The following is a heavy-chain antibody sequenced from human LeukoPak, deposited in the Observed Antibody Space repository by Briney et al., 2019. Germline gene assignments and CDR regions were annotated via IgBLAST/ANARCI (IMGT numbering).Heavy chain of an antibody. CDR2: IIPIFGTA. Sequence: SVKVSCKASGGTFSSYAISWVRQAPGQGLEWMGGIIPIFGTANYAQKFQGRVTITADESTSTAYMELSSLRSEDTAVYYCARGDYDILTGYYMGALWGDVWGQGTTVTVSS. CDR3: ARGDYDILTGYYMGALWGDV. CDR1: GGTFSSYA. D-gene: IGHD3-9*01. V-gene: IGHV1-69*01. J-gene: IGHJ6*02.